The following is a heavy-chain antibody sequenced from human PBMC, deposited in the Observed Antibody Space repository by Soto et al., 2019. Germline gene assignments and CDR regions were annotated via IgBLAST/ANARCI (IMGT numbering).Heavy chain of an antibody. J-gene: IGHJ4*02. D-gene: IGHD3-16*01. CDR2: IYYSGST. CDR3: AGGGAGIDY. V-gene: IGHV4-31*03. CDR1: GCSITRGGYY. Sequence: QVQLQESGPGLVKPSQTLSLTCTVSGCSITRGGYYWIWIRQHPGKGLEWIAYIYYSGSTYYNPSLKSRVTISVDTSKNQFSLKLSSVTAADTAVYYCAGGGAGIDYWGQGTLVTVSS.